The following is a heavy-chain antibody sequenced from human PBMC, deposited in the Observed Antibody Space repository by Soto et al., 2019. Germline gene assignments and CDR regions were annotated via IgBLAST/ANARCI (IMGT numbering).Heavy chain of an antibody. J-gene: IGHJ5*02. V-gene: IGHV3-23*01. D-gene: IGHD3-3*01. CDR2: ISGSGGST. Sequence: GGSLRLSCAASGFTFTTYAMSWVRQAPGKGLEWVSAISGSGGSTYYADSVKGRFTISRDNAKNSLYLQMNSLRDEDTAVYYCARESRFLEWLSLNWFDPWGQGTLVTVSS. CDR3: ARESRFLEWLSLNWFDP. CDR1: GFTFTTYA.